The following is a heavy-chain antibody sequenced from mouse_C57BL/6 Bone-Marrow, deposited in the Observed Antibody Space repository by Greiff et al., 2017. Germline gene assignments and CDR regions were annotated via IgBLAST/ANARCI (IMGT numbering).Heavy chain of an antibody. Sequence: QVQLQQPGAELVKPGASVKLSCKASGYTFTSYWMQWVKQRPGQGLEWIGEIDPSDSYTNYNQKFKGKATLTVDTSSSTAYMQLSSLTSEDSAVYYCARYGPILLDYWGQGTTLTGSS. CDR3: ARYGPILLDY. V-gene: IGHV1-50*01. CDR2: IDPSDSYT. J-gene: IGHJ2*01. CDR1: GYTFTSYW. D-gene: IGHD1-1*02.